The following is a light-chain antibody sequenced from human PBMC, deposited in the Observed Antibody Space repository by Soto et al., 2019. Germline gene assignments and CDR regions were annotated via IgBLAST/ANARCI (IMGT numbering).Light chain of an antibody. CDR1: PSVPNF. CDR3: QQRNIWPPVT. V-gene: IGKV3-11*01. J-gene: IGKJ5*01. Sequence: EIVLTQSPATLSLSPGERATLSCRASPSVPNFAASYQQKPGRAPRLLIYGASNRATAIPARFSGSGSGTAFTLTISSLQPEDSAVYYCQQRNIWPPVTFGHGTRLEIK. CDR2: GAS.